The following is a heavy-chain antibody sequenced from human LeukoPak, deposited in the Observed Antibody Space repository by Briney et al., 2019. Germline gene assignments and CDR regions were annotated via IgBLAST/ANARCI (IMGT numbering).Heavy chain of an antibody. Sequence: PGGSLRLSCAASGFTFNKAWMTWVRQAPGKGLEWVGRIKSKTDGGTTDYAAPVKGRFTISRDDSKSTLYLQTNSLKTDDTAVYYCTTVGSSWGFDYWGQGTLLTVSS. J-gene: IGHJ4*02. CDR1: GFTFNKAW. V-gene: IGHV3-15*01. CDR3: TTVGSSWGFDY. D-gene: IGHD6-13*01. CDR2: IKSKTDGGTT.